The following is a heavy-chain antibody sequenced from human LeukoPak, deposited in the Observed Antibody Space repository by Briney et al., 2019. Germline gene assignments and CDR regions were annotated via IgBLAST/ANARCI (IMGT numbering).Heavy chain of an antibody. D-gene: IGHD3-16*01. Sequence: PGESLKISCKGSGYSFTTYWIGWVRQMPGKGLEWMGIIFPADSDTRYHPSFRGQVTLSADKSISTAYLQWSTLKASDTAIYYCARLLTSGTNIRDWFDPWGQGTLVTVSS. CDR3: ARLLTSGTNIRDWFDP. J-gene: IGHJ5*02. CDR2: IFPADSDT. CDR1: GYSFTTYW. V-gene: IGHV5-51*01.